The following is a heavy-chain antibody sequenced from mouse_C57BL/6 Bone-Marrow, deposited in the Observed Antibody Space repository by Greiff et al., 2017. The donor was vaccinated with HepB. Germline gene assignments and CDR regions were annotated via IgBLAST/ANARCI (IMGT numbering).Heavy chain of an antibody. J-gene: IGHJ1*03. D-gene: IGHD1-1*01. V-gene: IGHV2-2*01. CDR2: IWSGGST. CDR1: GFSLTSYG. CDR3: ARITTVVAWYFDV. Sequence: VHLVESGPGLVQPSQSLSITCTVSGFSLTSYGVHWVRQSPGKGLEWLGVIWSGGSTDYNAAFISRLSISKDNSKSQVFFKMNSLQADDTAIYYCARITTVVAWYFDVWGTGTTVTVSS.